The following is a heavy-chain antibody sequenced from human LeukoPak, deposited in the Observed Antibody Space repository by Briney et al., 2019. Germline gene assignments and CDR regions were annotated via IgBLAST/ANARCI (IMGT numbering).Heavy chain of an antibody. CDR1: GFTFSIHW. Sequence: GGSLRLSCAASGFTFSIHWMSWVRQAPGKGLEWVANIKGDGSETDYVDSVKGRFTISTDNAKNSLYLQMNSLRADDTALYCCGRSSEFGKDYWGQGTLVTVSS. J-gene: IGHJ4*02. V-gene: IGHV3-7*01. D-gene: IGHD4-23*01. CDR3: GRSSEFGKDY. CDR2: IKGDGSET.